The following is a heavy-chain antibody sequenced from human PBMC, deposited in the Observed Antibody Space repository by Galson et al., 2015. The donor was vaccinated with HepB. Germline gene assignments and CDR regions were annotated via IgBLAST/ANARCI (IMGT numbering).Heavy chain of an antibody. J-gene: IGHJ6*03. CDR2: IIPIFGTA. V-gene: IGHV1-69*13. Sequence: SVKVSCKASGGTFSSYAISWVRQAPGQGLEWMGGIIPIFGTANYAQKFQGRVTINADESTSTAYMELSSLRSEDTAVYYCARGVYNRRGYYYYYYMDVWGKGTTVTVSS. CDR1: GGTFSSYA. D-gene: IGHD1-14*01. CDR3: ARGVYNRRGYYYYYYMDV.